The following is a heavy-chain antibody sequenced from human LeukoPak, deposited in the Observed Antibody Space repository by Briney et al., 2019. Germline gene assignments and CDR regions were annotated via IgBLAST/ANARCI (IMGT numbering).Heavy chain of an antibody. J-gene: IGHJ4*02. V-gene: IGHV3-48*02. Sequence: GGSLRLSCATSGFSFTDYPMNWVRQAPGKGLEWISNIHTTAEGAKYAYYADSVKGRVTISRDDGKNTLYLHMNSLRDDDTAVYYCATDQRYAFDYWGQGILVTVSS. CDR2: IHTTAEGAKYA. CDR3: ATDQRYAFDY. D-gene: IGHD3-9*01. CDR1: GFSFTDYP.